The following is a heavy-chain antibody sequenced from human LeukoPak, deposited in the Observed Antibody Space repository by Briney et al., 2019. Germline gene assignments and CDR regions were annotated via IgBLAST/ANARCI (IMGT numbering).Heavy chain of an antibody. CDR1: GFTFSPYW. V-gene: IGHV3-7*04. CDR2: IKEDGSEI. Sequence: GGSLRLSCAASGFTFSPYWMSWVRQAPGKGLEWVANIKEDGSEINYADSARGRFTISRDNAKNSLYLQMNSLRAEDTAVYYCARGYTCGYWGQGTLVIVSS. D-gene: IGHD5-18*01. J-gene: IGHJ4*02. CDR3: ARGYTCGY.